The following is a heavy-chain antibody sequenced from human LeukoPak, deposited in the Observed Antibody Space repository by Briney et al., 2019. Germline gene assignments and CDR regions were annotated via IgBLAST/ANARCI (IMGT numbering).Heavy chain of an antibody. CDR2: IYYSGST. Sequence: PSETLSLTCTVSGGSISSSSYYWGWIRQPPGKGLEWIGSIYYSGSTYYNPALKSRVTISVDTSKNQFSLKLSSVTAADTAVYYCAMDGGYSYGVPYYFDYWGQGTLVTVSS. CDR3: AMDGGYSYGVPYYFDY. V-gene: IGHV4-39*01. CDR1: GGSISSSSYY. J-gene: IGHJ4*02. D-gene: IGHD5-18*01.